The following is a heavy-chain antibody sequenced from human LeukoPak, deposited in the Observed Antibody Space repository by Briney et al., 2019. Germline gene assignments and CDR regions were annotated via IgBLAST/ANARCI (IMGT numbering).Heavy chain of an antibody. CDR2: IYYSGST. J-gene: IGHJ4*02. CDR1: GGSISSSSYY. D-gene: IGHD3-10*01. V-gene: IGHV4-39*07. CDR3: ARLLYGSGSYYHLDY. Sequence: SETLSLTCTVSGGSISSSSYYWGWIRQPPGKGLEWVGSIYYSGSTYYNPSLKSRVTISVDTSKNQFSLKLSSVTAADTAVYYCARLLYGSGSYYHLDYWGQGTLVTVSS.